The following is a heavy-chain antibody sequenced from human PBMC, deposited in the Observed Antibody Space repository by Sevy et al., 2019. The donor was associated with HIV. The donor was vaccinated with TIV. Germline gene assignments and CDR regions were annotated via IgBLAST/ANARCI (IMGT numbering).Heavy chain of an antibody. V-gene: IGHV3-33*01. CDR2: IWYDGSNK. Sequence: GGSLRLSCAASGFTFSSYGMYWVRQAPGKGLEWVAVIWYDGSNKYYADSVKGRFTISRDNSKNTLYLQMNSLRAEDTAVYYCARGRLIVATTKGPDAFDIWGQGTMVTVSS. CDR1: GFTFSSYG. J-gene: IGHJ3*02. CDR3: ARGRLIVATTKGPDAFDI. D-gene: IGHD5-12*01.